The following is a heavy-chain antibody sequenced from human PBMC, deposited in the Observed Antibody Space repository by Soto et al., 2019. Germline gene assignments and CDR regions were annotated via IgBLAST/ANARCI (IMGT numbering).Heavy chain of an antibody. V-gene: IGHV1-2*04. J-gene: IGHJ6*02. D-gene: IGHD3-10*01. CDR1: GYTFTGYY. CDR2: INPNSGGT. CDR3: ARGGGSGSYYTYYYYYYGMDV. Sequence: ASVKVSCTASGYTFTGYYMHWVRQAPGQGLEWMGWINPNSGGTNYAQKFQGWVTMTRDTSISTAYMELSRLRSDDTAVYYCARGGGSGSYYTYYYYYYGMDVWGQGTTVTVSS.